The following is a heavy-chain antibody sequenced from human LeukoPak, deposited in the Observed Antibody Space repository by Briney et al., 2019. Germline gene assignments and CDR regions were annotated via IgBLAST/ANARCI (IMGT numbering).Heavy chain of an antibody. D-gene: IGHD2-2*01. CDR3: AKASPLYCSRTSCPRYFDN. J-gene: IGHJ4*02. CDR1: GFIFGSYA. CDR2: ISGSGGST. V-gene: IGHV3-23*01. Sequence: GGSLRLSCAASGFIFGSYAMSWVRQAPGKGLEWVSAISGSGGSTSYADSVKGRFTISRDNSKNTLYLQMNSLRAEDTAVYYCAKASPLYCSRTSCPRYFDNWGQGTLVTVSS.